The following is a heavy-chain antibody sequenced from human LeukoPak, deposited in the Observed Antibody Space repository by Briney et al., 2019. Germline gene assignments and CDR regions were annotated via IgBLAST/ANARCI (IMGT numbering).Heavy chain of an antibody. CDR1: GGSIGSGDYY. J-gene: IGHJ5*02. CDR2: IYYSGST. D-gene: IGHD2-2*01. V-gene: IGHV4-30-4*08. CDR3: ARGHSEYQLLSESWFDP. Sequence: SETLSLTCTVSGGSIGSGDYYWSWIRQPPGKGLEWIGYIYYSGSTYYNPSLKSRVTISVDTSKNQFSLKLSSVTAADTAVYYCARGHSEYQLLSESWFDPWGQGTLVTVSS.